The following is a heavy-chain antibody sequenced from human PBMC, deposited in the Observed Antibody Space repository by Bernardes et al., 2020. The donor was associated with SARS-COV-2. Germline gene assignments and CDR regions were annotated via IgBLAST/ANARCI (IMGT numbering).Heavy chain of an antibody. D-gene: IGHD2-15*01. Sequence: VGCKASGYTLSSYAMDWVRQAPGQRLEWMGWINAGNGNTKYSQKFQGRVTITRDTSASTAYMELSSLRSEDTAVYYCARLGYCSGGSCYRPYYYYGMDVWGQGTTVTVSS. CDR2: INAGNGNT. CDR3: ARLGYCSGGSCYRPYYYYGMDV. V-gene: IGHV1-3*01. J-gene: IGHJ6*02. CDR1: GYTLSSYA.